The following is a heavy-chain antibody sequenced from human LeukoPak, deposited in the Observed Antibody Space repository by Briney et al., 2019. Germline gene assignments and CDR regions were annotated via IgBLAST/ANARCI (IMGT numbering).Heavy chain of an antibody. V-gene: IGHV3-20*04. CDR2: INWNGGST. CDR1: GFTLDEYG. D-gene: IGHD3-22*01. CDR3: ARDGDYYDNYYMDV. J-gene: IGHJ6*03. Sequence: GGSLRLSCAASGFTLDEYGMSGGRQAPGKGLEWVSGINWNGGSTGYADSVKVRFTISRDNAKNSLYLKMHSLRAEDSALYYCARDGDYYDNYYMDVWGKGPTVTVSS.